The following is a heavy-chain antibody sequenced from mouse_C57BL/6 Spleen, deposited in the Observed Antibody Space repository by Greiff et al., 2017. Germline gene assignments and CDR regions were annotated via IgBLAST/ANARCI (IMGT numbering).Heavy chain of an antibody. V-gene: IGHV1-64*01. Sequence: QVQLQQPGAELVKPGASVKLSCKASGYTFTSYWMHWVKQRPGQGLEWIGMIHPNSGSTNYNEKFKSKATLTVDKSSSTAYMQLSSLTSEDSAVXYCARDCKDYYAMDYWGQGTSVTVSS. CDR2: IHPNSGST. CDR3: ARDCKDYYAMDY. J-gene: IGHJ4*01. CDR1: GYTFTSYW. D-gene: IGHD1-3*01.